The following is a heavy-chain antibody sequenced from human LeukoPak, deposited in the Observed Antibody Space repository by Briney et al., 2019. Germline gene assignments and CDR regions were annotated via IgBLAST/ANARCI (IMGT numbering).Heavy chain of an antibody. J-gene: IGHJ4*02. CDR2: ISGSGGST. V-gene: IGHV3-23*01. CDR1: GFTFSSYA. CDR3: AKAELGVDTFFDY. D-gene: IGHD3-3*01. Sequence: GGSLRLSCAASGFTFSSYAMTWVRQAPGKGLEWVSAISGSGGSTYYADSLKGRFIISRDNSKNSLYLQVNSLRAEDTAVYFCAKAELGVDTFFDYWGQGTLVTVSS.